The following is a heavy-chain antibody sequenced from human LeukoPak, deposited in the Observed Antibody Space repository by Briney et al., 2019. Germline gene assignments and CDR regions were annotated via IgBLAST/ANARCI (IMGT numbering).Heavy chain of an antibody. D-gene: IGHD2-15*01. Sequence: GESLKISCKGSGYSINNYWIAWVRQMPGKGLEWMGIIYPADSDIRYSPSFQGQVTISADKSISTAYLQWNSPKASDTAMYYCARQEYCSGASRYTWFDPWGQGTLVTVSS. CDR3: ARQEYCSGASRYTWFDP. V-gene: IGHV5-51*01. CDR2: IYPADSDI. J-gene: IGHJ5*02. CDR1: GYSINNYW.